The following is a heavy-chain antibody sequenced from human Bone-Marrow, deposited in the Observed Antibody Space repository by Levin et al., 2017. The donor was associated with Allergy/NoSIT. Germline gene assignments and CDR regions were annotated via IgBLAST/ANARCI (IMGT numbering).Heavy chain of an antibody. V-gene: IGHV3-74*01. CDR1: GFTFSNYW. CDR3: ARGGCSSTSCLDN. J-gene: IGHJ4*02. D-gene: IGHD2-2*01. CDR2: INSDGSNT. Sequence: PGGSLRLSCAASGFTFSNYWMHWVRQAPGKGLVWVSHINSDGSNTNYADSVKGRFTISRDNAKNTLSLQMNSLRDEDTAVYYCARGGCSSTSCLDNWGQGTLVTVSP.